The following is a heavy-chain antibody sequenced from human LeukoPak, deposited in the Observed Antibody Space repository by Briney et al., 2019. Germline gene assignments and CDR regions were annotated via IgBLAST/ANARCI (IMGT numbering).Heavy chain of an antibody. D-gene: IGHD3-10*01. J-gene: IGHJ4*02. V-gene: IGHV4-34*01. Sequence: SETLSLTCAAYGGSFSGYYWSWVRQPPGKGLEWIGEINHSGSTNYNPSLKSRVTISVDTSKNQFSLKLSSVTAADTAVYYCARGPQENGSGSYMFDYWGQGTLVTVSS. CDR2: INHSGST. CDR1: GGSFSGYY. CDR3: ARGPQENGSGSYMFDY.